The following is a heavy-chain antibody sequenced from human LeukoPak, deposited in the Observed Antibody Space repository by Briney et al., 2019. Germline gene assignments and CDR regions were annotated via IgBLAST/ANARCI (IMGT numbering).Heavy chain of an antibody. V-gene: IGHV4-59*01. CDR1: GGSISSYY. Sequence: SETLSLTCTVSGGSISSYYWNWIRQSPGKGLESIGYISYSGSTTYNPSLKSRVTISVDTSKNQFSLKLGSVTAADTAVYYCARDTLRGDGYNYDSWGQGTRVTVSS. J-gene: IGHJ5*01. D-gene: IGHD5-24*01. CDR3: ARDTLRGDGYNYDS. CDR2: ISYSGST.